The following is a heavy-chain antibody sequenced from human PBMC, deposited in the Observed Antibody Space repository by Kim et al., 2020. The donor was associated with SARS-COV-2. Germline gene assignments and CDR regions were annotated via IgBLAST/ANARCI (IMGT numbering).Heavy chain of an antibody. CDR2: IIPIFGTA. D-gene: IGHD3-10*01. CDR1: GGTFSSYA. V-gene: IGHV1-69*13. Sequence: SVKVSCKASGGTFSSYAISWVRQAPGQGLEWMGGIIPIFGTANYAQKFQGRVTITADESTSTAYMELSSLRSEYTAVYYCARDLDYGWPNTAFDYWGQGTLVTVSS. J-gene: IGHJ4*02. CDR3: ARDLDYGWPNTAFDY.